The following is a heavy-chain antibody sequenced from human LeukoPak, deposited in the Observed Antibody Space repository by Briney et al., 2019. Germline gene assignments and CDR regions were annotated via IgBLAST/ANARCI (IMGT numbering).Heavy chain of an antibody. D-gene: IGHD6-13*01. CDR3: ARDRRIASAGWDAFDN. V-gene: IGHV1-2*02. CDR2: INPNSGGT. CDR1: GYTFSGYY. Sequence: GASVKVSCKASGYTFSGYYIHWVRQAPGQGLEWLGWINPNSGGTYYAQNLRGRVTLTRDTSISTAYMDLNRLRFDDTAVYYCARDRRIASAGWDAFDNWGQGTLVTVFS. J-gene: IGHJ3*02.